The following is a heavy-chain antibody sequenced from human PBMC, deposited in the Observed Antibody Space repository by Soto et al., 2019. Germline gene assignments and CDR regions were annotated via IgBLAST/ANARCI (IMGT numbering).Heavy chain of an antibody. D-gene: IGHD2-15*01. CDR3: AKPMEVVAATETNFDY. J-gene: IGHJ4*02. CDR2: ISGSGGST. V-gene: IGHV3-23*01. CDR1: GFTFSSYA. Sequence: GGSLRLSCAASGFTFSSYAMSWVRQAPGKGLEWVSAISGSGGSTYYADSVKGRFTISRDNSKNTLYLQMNSLRAEDTAVYYCAKPMEVVAATETNFDYWGQGTLVTVSS.